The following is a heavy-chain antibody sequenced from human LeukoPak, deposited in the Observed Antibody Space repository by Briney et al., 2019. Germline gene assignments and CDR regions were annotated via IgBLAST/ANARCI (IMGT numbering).Heavy chain of an antibody. CDR1: GYSISSGYY. Sequence: SETLSLTCTVSGYSISSGYYWGCIRQPPGKGLEWIGSIYHSGSTYYNPSLKSRVTISVDTSKNQFSLKLSSVTAADTAVYYCARDSTYCSSTSCYKDFDYWGQGTLVTVSS. D-gene: IGHD2-2*02. CDR2: IYHSGST. V-gene: IGHV4-38-2*02. CDR3: ARDSTYCSSTSCYKDFDY. J-gene: IGHJ4*02.